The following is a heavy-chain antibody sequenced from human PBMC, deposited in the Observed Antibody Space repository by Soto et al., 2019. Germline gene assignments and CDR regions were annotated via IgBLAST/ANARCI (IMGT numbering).Heavy chain of an antibody. V-gene: IGHV3-23*04. Sequence: EVQLVESGGGLVQPGGSLRPSCAASGFIFNNYAMSWVRQAPGKGLEWVSVISGNGRDPYYADSVRGRFTISNDNSKKTLFLQMNSLRAEDTAVYYCAKHLQYDSGWPLDYWGQGALVTVSS. D-gene: IGHD6-19*01. CDR3: AKHLQYDSGWPLDY. J-gene: IGHJ4*02. CDR2: ISGNGRDP. CDR1: GFIFNNYA.